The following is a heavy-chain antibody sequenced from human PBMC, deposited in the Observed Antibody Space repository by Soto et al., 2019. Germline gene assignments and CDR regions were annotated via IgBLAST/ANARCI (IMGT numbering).Heavy chain of an antibody. V-gene: IGHV2-5*02. CDR1: GFSLSTSGVG. Sequence: ITLKESGPTLVKPTQTLTLTCTFSGFSLSTSGVGVGWIRQPPGKALEWLALIYWDDDKRYSPSLKSRLTITKDTSKNQVVLTMTNMDPVDTATYYCAHRPYYYDSSGYSREGYFQHWGQGTLVTVSS. D-gene: IGHD3-22*01. J-gene: IGHJ1*01. CDR2: IYWDDDK. CDR3: AHRPYYYDSSGYSREGYFQH.